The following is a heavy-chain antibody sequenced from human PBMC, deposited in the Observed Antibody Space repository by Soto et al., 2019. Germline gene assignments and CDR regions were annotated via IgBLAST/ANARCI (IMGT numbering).Heavy chain of an antibody. J-gene: IGHJ4*02. Sequence: GGSLRLSCAASGFTFSSYAISWVRQASWKGLEWVSAISGSGGSTYYADSVKGRFTISRDNSKNTLYLQMNSLGAEDTAVYYCAKSRVDYYDSSGYYYSWGQGTLVTVSS. V-gene: IGHV3-23*01. D-gene: IGHD3-22*01. CDR3: AKSRVDYYDSSGYYYS. CDR1: GFTFSSYA. CDR2: ISGSGGST.